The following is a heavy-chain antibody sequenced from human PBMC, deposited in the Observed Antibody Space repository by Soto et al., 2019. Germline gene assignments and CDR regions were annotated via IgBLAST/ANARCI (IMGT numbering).Heavy chain of an antibody. J-gene: IGHJ6*02. D-gene: IGHD6-19*01. Sequence: PGGSLRLSCAASGFTFDDYTMHWVRQAPGKGLEWVSLISWDGGSTNYADSVKGRFTISRDNSKNSLYLQMNSLRTEDTALYYCAKAYAVAGTRSYYYYGMDVWGQGTTVTVSS. CDR2: ISWDGGST. CDR1: GFTFDDYT. V-gene: IGHV3-43*01. CDR3: AKAYAVAGTRSYYYYGMDV.